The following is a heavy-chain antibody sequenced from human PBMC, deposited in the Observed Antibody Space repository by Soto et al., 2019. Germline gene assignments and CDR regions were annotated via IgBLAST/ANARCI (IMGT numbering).Heavy chain of an antibody. J-gene: IGHJ3*01. CDR1: GSSVTDSDW. D-gene: IGHD3-3*01. CDR3: ARRFLEWGDAFDV. CDR2: IFHTGAT. Sequence: QVNLQESGPGLVRPSDTLSLTCVVSGSSVTDSDWWVWIRQPPGKGLEWVGSIFHTGATYSNPSLQNRVSSSVDKSKNHFSLRLTSATALDTAVYFCARRFLEWGDAFDVWGQGALVTVSS. V-gene: IGHV4-28*01.